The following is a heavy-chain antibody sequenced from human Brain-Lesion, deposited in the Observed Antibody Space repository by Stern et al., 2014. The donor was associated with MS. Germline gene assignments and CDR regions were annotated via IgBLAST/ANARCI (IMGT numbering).Heavy chain of an antibody. D-gene: IGHD5-18*01. J-gene: IGHJ4*02. V-gene: IGHV4-61*02. Sequence: QVQLVQSGPGLVKPSQTLSLTCTVSGGSISSGSDYWSWIRQPVGKGLEWIGRIHPSGSAFYTPSLKSRVTISTDPSMNQFSLELNSATAADTAIYYCASGYRIFDYWGQGSLVTVSS. CDR1: GGSISSGSDY. CDR2: IHPSGSA. CDR3: ASGYRIFDY.